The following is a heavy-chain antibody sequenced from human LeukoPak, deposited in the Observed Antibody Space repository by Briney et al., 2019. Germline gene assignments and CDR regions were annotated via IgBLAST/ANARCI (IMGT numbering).Heavy chain of an antibody. V-gene: IGHV1-2*02. CDR2: INPNSGGT. CDR3: ARDKQWLVSPGFDY. J-gene: IGHJ4*02. CDR1: GYTFTGYY. D-gene: IGHD6-19*01. Sequence: ASVKVSCKASGYTFTGYYMHWVRQAPGQGLEWMGWINPNSGGTNYAQKFQGRVTMTRDTSISTAYMELSRLRSDDTAVYYCARDKQWLVSPGFDYWGQGTLVTVSS.